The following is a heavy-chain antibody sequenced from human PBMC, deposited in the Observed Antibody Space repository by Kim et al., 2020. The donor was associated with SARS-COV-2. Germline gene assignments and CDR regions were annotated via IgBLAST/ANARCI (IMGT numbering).Heavy chain of an antibody. Sequence: GGSLRLSCAASGFTFSSSAMHWVRQAPGKGLEWVAVIAYDGRNTGYVDSVKGRFIISRDNSNNTLYLQLSSLRPEDTALYYCARARGGGDFWGQGTLVIVSS. J-gene: IGHJ4*02. V-gene: IGHV3-30*04. CDR1: GFTFSSSA. CDR2: IAYDGRNT. D-gene: IGHD2-21*01. CDR3: ARARGGGDF.